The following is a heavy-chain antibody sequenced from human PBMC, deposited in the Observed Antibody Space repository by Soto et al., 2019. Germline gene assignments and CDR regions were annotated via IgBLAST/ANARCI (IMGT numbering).Heavy chain of an antibody. V-gene: IGHV4-59*01. CDR3: ARAYCGGDCYRYYYYAMDV. D-gene: IGHD2-21*02. Sequence: SETLSLTCTVSSGSISSYYLSWIRQPPGKGLEWIGYIYYSGTTNYNPSLKSRVTISVDTSKNQFSLKLSSVTPAGTAVYYCARAYCGGDCYRYYYYAMDVWGQGTTVTVSS. J-gene: IGHJ6*02. CDR1: SGSISSYY. CDR2: IYYSGTT.